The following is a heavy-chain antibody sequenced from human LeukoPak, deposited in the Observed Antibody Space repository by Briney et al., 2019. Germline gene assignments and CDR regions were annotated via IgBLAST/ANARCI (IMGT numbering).Heavy chain of an antibody. CDR3: ARVPINYYGSGAFDY. J-gene: IGHJ4*02. Sequence: SETLSLTCTVSGGSISSGSYYWSWIRQPAGKGLEWIGRIYSSGSTNYNPSLKSRVTISLDTSKNQFSLKLSSVTAADTAVYYCARVPINYYGSGAFDYWGQGTLVTVSS. D-gene: IGHD3-10*01. CDR1: GGSISSGSYY. CDR2: IYSSGST. V-gene: IGHV4-61*02.